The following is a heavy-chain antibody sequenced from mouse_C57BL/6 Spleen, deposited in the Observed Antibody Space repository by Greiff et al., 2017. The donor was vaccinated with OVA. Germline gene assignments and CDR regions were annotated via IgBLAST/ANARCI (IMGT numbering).Heavy chain of an antibody. CDR3: AKIGYYYGSSPYYYAMDY. Sequence: QVQLQQPGAELVKPGASVKMSCKASGYTFTSYWITWVKQRPGQGLEWIGDIYPGSGSTNYNEKFKSKATLTVDTSSSTAYMQLSSLTSEDSAVYYCAKIGYYYGSSPYYYAMDYWGQGTSVTVSS. J-gene: IGHJ4*01. V-gene: IGHV1-55*01. CDR1: GYTFTSYW. CDR2: IYPGSGST. D-gene: IGHD1-1*01.